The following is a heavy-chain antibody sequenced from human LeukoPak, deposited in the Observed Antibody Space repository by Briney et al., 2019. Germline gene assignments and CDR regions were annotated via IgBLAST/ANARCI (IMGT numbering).Heavy chain of an antibody. CDR1: GYTFTSYG. V-gene: IGHV1-18*01. Sequence: GASVKVSCKASGYTFTSYGISWVRQAPGQGLEWMGWISAYNGNTNYAQKLQGRVTMTTDTSTSTAYMELRSLRSDDTAVYYCARYLKYGIAADYYYYGIDVWGQGTTVTVSS. CDR2: ISAYNGNT. J-gene: IGHJ6*02. CDR3: ARYLKYGIAADYYYYGIDV. D-gene: IGHD6-13*01.